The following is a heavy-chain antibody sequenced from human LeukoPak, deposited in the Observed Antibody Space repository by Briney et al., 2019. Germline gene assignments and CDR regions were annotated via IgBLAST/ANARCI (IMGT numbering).Heavy chain of an antibody. J-gene: IGHJ5*02. D-gene: IGHD3-3*01. CDR1: GFTFGDYA. Sequence: GGSLRLSCTASGFTFGDYAMSWFRQAPGKGLEWVGFIRSKAYGGTTEYAATVKGRFTISRDDSKSIAYLQMKSLKTEDTAVYYCTRDRQLAVLRFLEWLPTAWFDLWGQGTLVTVSS. CDR2: IRSKAYGGTT. V-gene: IGHV3-49*03. CDR3: TRDRQLAVLRFLEWLPTAWFDL.